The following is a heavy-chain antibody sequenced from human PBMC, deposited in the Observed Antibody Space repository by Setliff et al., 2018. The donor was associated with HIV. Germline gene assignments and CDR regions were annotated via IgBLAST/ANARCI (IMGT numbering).Heavy chain of an antibody. V-gene: IGHV3-48*04. CDR2: ISTSGSTT. CDR3: ARDYYDRSGFPSYFDL. CDR1: GFTFSSYS. J-gene: IGHJ2*01. Sequence: GGSLRLSCAASGFTFSSYSMNWVRQAPGKGLEWVSYISTSGSTTYYADSVKGRFTISRDNAKNSLYLQMNSLRAEDTAVYYCARDYYDRSGFPSYFDLWGRGTLVTVSS. D-gene: IGHD3-22*01.